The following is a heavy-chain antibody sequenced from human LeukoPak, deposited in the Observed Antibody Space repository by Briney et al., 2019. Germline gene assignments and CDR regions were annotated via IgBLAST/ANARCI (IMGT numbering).Heavy chain of an antibody. D-gene: IGHD5-24*01. V-gene: IGHV3-33*06. CDR3: AKDVFAGIWLQPDAFDI. CDR2: IWYDGSKK. J-gene: IGHJ3*02. CDR1: GFTFSSYG. Sequence: GGSLRLSCAASGFTFSSYGMHWVGQAPGKGVEGVAVIWYDGSKKYYADSVKGRFTISRDNYKNTMYLQMKRLRGGDTAGYYCAKDVFAGIWLQPDAFDIWGQGTMVTVSS.